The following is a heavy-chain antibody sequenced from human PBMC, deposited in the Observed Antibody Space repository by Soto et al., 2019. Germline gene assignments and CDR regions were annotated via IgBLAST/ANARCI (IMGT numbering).Heavy chain of an antibody. CDR1: GFTFSSYG. CDR2: ISYDGSNK. CDR3: AKDAQVIYSGYDYTGYYYYGMDV. Sequence: GGSLRLSCAASGFTFSSYGMHWVRQAPGKGLEWVAVISYDGSNKYYADSVKGRFTISRDNSKNTLYLQMDSLRAEDTAVYYCAKDAQVIYSGYDYTGYYYYGMDVWGQGTTVTV. J-gene: IGHJ6*02. V-gene: IGHV3-30*18. D-gene: IGHD5-12*01.